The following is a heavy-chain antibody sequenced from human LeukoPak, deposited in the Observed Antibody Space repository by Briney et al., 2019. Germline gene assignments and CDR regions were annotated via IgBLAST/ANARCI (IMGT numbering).Heavy chain of an antibody. Sequence: NASETLSLTCAVYGGSFSGYYWSWIRQPPGKGLEWIGYIYYSGSTNYNPSLKSRVTISVDTSKNQFSLKLSSVTAADTAVYYCARTLDYGVDAFDIWGQGTMVTVSS. CDR2: IYYSGST. V-gene: IGHV4-59*08. CDR1: GGSFSGYY. J-gene: IGHJ3*02. D-gene: IGHD4-17*01. CDR3: ARTLDYGVDAFDI.